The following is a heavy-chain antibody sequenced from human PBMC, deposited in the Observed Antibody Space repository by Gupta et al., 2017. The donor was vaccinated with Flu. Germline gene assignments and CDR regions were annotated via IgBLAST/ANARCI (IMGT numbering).Heavy chain of an antibody. CDR3: ARDLSYYYDLDV. CDR2: IGRSDNYI. J-gene: IGHJ6*02. Sequence: EVQLVESGGGLAKPGGSLTLSCVASAFRLSNYNLNWVRQAPGKGLEWVSSIGRSDNYIYYTDSVKGRFTISRDNAKNSLYLQMASLTADDTAVYYCARDLSYYYDLDVWGQVTTVAVSS. V-gene: IGHV3-21*06. CDR1: AFRLSNYN.